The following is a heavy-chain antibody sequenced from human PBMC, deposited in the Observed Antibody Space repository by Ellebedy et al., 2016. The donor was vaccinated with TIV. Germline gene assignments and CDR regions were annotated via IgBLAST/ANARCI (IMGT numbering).Heavy chain of an antibody. J-gene: IGHJ4*02. Sequence: AASVKVSCKASGYTFTGYYMHWVRQAPGQGLEWMGWINPNSGGTNYAQKFQGRVTMTRDTSISTAYMELSRLRSDDTAVYYCARDHGRGGYYYDSSGETHFDYWGQGTLVTVSS. CDR1: GYTFTGYY. CDR2: INPNSGGT. D-gene: IGHD3-22*01. V-gene: IGHV1-2*02. CDR3: ARDHGRGGYYYDSSGETHFDY.